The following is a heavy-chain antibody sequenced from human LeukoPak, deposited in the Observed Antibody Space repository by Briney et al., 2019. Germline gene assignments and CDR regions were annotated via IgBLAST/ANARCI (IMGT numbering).Heavy chain of an antibody. CDR2: IWSDGINK. J-gene: IGHJ3*02. Sequence: AGGSLRLSCAASGFTFRNYAMHWVRQAPGRGLEWVAFIWSDGINKYYADSVKGRFTISRDNSKNTLSLQMNSLRAEDTAVYYCAKNYEDAFDIWGQGTMVTVSP. V-gene: IGHV3-30*02. CDR1: GFTFRNYA. D-gene: IGHD1-7*01. CDR3: AKNYEDAFDI.